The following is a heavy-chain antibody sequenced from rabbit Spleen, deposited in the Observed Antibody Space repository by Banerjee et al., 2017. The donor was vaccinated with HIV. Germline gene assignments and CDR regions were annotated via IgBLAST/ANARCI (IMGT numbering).Heavy chain of an antibody. V-gene: IGHV1S47*01. CDR3: ARDLYSSGWGALSYGMDL. CDR1: GIDFSSYG. J-gene: IGHJ6*01. Sequence: DLVESGGGLVQPGESLKLSCKASGIDFSSYGITWVRQAPGKGPEWIAYIYPGFGIRNYANSVKGRFTISSDNAQNTVFLQMTSLTASDTATYFCARDLYSSGWGALSYGMDLWGPGTLVTVS. CDR2: IYPGFGIR. D-gene: IGHD4-1*01.